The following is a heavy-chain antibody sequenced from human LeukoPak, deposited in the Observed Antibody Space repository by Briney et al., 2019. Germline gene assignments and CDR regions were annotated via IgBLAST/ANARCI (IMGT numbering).Heavy chain of an antibody. J-gene: IGHJ4*02. V-gene: IGHV3-23*01. D-gene: IGHD3-22*01. CDR3: AKPMNYYDSTAYNPFDY. Sequence: GGSLRLSCAASGFTFNSYAMSWVRQAPGKGLEWVSGISTSGHTYYADSVKGRFTISRDNSKNTLYLQMNSLRAEDMAVYYCAKPMNYYDSTAYNPFDYWGQGTLVTVSS. CDR1: GFTFNSYA. CDR2: ISTSGHT.